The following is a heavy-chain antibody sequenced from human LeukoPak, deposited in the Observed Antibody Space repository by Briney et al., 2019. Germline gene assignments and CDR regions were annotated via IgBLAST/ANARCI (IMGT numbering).Heavy chain of an antibody. J-gene: IGHJ6*02. CDR1: GGTFSSYA. D-gene: IGHD4-17*01. CDR3: ARVPPTTVTTYYYYYGMDV. V-gene: IGHV1-69*04. Sequence: SVKVSCKASGGTFSSYAISWVRQAPGQGLEWMGRITPILGIANYAQKFQGRVTITADKSTSTAYMELSSLRSEDTAVYYCARVPPTTVTTYYYYYGMDVWGQGTTVTVSS. CDR2: ITPILGIA.